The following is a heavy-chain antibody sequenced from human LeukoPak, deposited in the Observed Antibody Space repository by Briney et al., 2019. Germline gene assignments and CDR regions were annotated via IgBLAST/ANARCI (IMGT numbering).Heavy chain of an antibody. CDR3: ARRVVDRDYYYGMDV. D-gene: IGHD3-22*01. V-gene: IGHV4-59*08. J-gene: IGHJ6*02. CDR2: IYYSGST. CDR1: GFTFGDYA. Sequence: GSLRLSCTASGFTFGDYAMSWVRQAPGKGLEWIGYIYYSGSTNYNPSLKSRVTISVDTSKNQFSLKLSSVTAADTAVYYCARRVVDRDYYYGMDVWGQGTTVTVSS.